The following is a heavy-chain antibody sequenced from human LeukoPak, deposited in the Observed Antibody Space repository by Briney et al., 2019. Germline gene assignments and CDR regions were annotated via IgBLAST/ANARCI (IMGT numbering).Heavy chain of an antibody. CDR1: GGSISSYY. V-gene: IGHV4-59*01. CDR2: IYYSGST. J-gene: IGHJ5*02. CDR3: TRGGYYGSGNDFRFDP. Sequence: SETLSLTCTVSGGSISSYYWSWIRQPPGKGLEWIGYIYYSGSTNYKPSLKSRVTISVDTSKNQFSLELSSVTAADTAVYYCTRGGYYGSGNDFRFDPWGQGTLVTVSS. D-gene: IGHD3-10*01.